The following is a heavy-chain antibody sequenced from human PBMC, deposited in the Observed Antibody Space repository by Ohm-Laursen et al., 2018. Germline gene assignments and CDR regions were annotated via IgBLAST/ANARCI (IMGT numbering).Heavy chain of an antibody. CDR3: ARETAY. V-gene: IGHV3-66*01. D-gene: IGHD1-1*01. J-gene: IGHJ4*02. Sequence: SLRLSCAATGFTVSSNYMNWVRQAPGKGLEWVSVIYSGGATYYADSMKGRFTISRDNSKNTLYLQMNSLRAEDTAVYYCARETAYWGQGTLVTVFS. CDR2: IYSGGAT. CDR1: GFTVSSNY.